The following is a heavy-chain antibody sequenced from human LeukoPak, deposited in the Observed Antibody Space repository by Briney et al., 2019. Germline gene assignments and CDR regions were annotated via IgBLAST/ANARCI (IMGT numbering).Heavy chain of an antibody. CDR2: MNPTSGNT. J-gene: IGHJ4*02. D-gene: IGHD5-12*01. V-gene: IGHV1-8*01. CDR1: GYTFTSND. Sequence: ASVKVSCKPSGYTFTSNDINWVRQAPGQGLEWMGWMNPTSGNTGYAERFQGRVTMTRDTAISTAYMELSSLRSEDTAVYYCARGIGRVATISTNFDYWGQGTLVTVSS. CDR3: ARGIGRVATISTNFDY.